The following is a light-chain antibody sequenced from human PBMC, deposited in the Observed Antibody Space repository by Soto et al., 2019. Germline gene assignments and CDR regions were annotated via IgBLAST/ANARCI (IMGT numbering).Light chain of an antibody. Sequence: DIVMTQSPDSLAVSLGERATSNCKSSQSVLFSSNNKNYLAWYQQKPGQPPKLLIYLASTRESGVPDRFCGSGSGTDFTLTISSLQAEDVAVYYCQQDYSSWTFGQGTKVEIK. CDR1: QSVLFSSNNKNY. CDR3: QQDYSSWT. J-gene: IGKJ1*01. CDR2: LAS. V-gene: IGKV4-1*01.